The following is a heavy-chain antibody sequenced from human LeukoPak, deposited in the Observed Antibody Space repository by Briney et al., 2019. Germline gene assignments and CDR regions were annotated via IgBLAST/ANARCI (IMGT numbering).Heavy chain of an antibody. V-gene: IGHV3-11*01. D-gene: IGHD3-10*01. CDR3: AREIEITMVRGILDV. CDR1: GFTFSDYY. Sequence: GGSLRLSCAASGFTFSDYYMSWIRQAPGKGLEWVSYISSSGSTIYYADSVKGRFTISRDNAKNSLYLQMNSLRAEDTAVYYCAREIEITMVRGILDVWGQGTTVTVSS. CDR2: ISSSGSTI. J-gene: IGHJ6*02.